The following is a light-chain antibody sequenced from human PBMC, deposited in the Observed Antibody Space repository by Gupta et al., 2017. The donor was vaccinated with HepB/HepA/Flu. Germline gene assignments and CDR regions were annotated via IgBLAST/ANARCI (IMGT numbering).Light chain of an antibody. CDR3: QQNGHIPQT. CDR2: AAS. Sequence: VLTQSPGTLSLSPGERATLSCRASQSIAGTYLTWYQQSPGQTPRLLIYAASTRATGVPDRFSGSGSGTDFALTINGVESEDSAVYYCQQNGHIPQTFGQGTMVEI. V-gene: IGKV3-20*01. CDR1: QSIAGTY. J-gene: IGKJ1*01.